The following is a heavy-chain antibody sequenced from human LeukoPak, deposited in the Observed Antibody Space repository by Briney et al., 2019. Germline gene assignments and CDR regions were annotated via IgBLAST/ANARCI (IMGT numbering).Heavy chain of an antibody. J-gene: IGHJ4*02. CDR3: ARHGHNSSSWLGRRYFDY. Sequence: KPSETLSLTCTVSGGSISSSSYYWGWIRQPPGKGLEWIGSIYYSGSTYYNPSLKSRVTISVDTSKNQFSLKLSSVTAADTAVYYCARHGHNSSSWLGRRYFDYWGQGTLVTVSS. D-gene: IGHD6-13*01. V-gene: IGHV4-39*01. CDR1: GGSISSSSYY. CDR2: IYYSGST.